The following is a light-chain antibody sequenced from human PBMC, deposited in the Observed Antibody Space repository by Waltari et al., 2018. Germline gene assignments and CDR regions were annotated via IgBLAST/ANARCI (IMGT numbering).Light chain of an antibody. CDR1: QSVGRS. Sequence: IVLTQSPGTLSLSPGERATLSCRASQSVGRSLAWYQKKPGQAPKPPIYDASSRATAIPDRFSGSGSGTDFSLTISRLEPEDFAVYYCQKYVNLPATFGQGTTVEIK. CDR3: QKYVNLPAT. CDR2: DAS. J-gene: IGKJ1*01. V-gene: IGKV3-20*01.